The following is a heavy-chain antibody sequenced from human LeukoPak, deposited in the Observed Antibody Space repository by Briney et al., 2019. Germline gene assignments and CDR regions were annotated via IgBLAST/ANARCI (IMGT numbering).Heavy chain of an antibody. J-gene: IGHJ4*02. Sequence: GGSLRLSCAASGFTFDDYGMSWGRQAPGKGLGWVSGINWNGGRTGYADSVKGRFTISRDNAKNSLYLQMNSLRAEDTALYYCARGGWFGELLFDYWGQGTLVTVSS. V-gene: IGHV3-20*04. CDR2: INWNGGRT. CDR1: GFTFDDYG. CDR3: ARGGWFGELLFDY. D-gene: IGHD3-10*01.